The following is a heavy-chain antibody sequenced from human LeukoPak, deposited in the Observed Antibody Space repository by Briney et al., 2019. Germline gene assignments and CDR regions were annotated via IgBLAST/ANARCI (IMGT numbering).Heavy chain of an antibody. CDR2: LYTGGST. V-gene: IGHV4-61*02. Sequence: SQTLSLTCTVSGGSISSGSYFWTWIRQPAGKGLEWIGRLYTGGSTKYNPSLKSRVTISVDTSKSQFSLKLSSVTAADTAVYYCARQIDYYDSSGYYYLYYYYMDVWGKGTTVTVSS. CDR1: GGSISSGSYF. CDR3: ARQIDYYDSSGYYYLYYYYMDV. D-gene: IGHD3-22*01. J-gene: IGHJ6*03.